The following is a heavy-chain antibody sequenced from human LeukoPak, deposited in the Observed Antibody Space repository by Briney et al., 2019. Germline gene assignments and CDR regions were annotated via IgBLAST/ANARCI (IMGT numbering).Heavy chain of an antibody. CDR2: IKQDGSEK. Sequence: QPGGSLRLSCAASGFTFSSYWMTWIRQAPGKGLEWVANIKQDGSEKYYVDSVKGRFTISRDNAKNTLYLQMDSLRAEDTGVYYCARSNQADDYWGQGTLVTVSS. CDR1: GFTFSSYW. V-gene: IGHV3-7*01. CDR3: ARSNQADDY. D-gene: IGHD1-14*01. J-gene: IGHJ4*02.